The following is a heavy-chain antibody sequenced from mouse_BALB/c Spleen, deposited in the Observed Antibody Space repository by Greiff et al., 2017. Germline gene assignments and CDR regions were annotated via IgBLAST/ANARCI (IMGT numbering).Heavy chain of an antibody. D-gene: IGHD2-4*01. J-gene: IGHJ4*01. CDR3: ARNGDYDPLYYAMDY. CDR1: GFSLTSYG. V-gene: IGHV2-4-1*01. Sequence: QVQLKQSGPGLVQPSQSLSITCTVSGFSLTSYGVHWVRQSPGKGLEWLGVIWSGGSTDYNAAFISRLSISKDNSKSQVFFKMNSLQADDTAIYYWARNGDYDPLYYAMDYWGQGTSVTVSS. CDR2: IWSGGST.